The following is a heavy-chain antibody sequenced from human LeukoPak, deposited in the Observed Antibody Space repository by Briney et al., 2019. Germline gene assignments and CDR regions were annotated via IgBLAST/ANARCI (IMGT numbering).Heavy chain of an antibody. D-gene: IGHD3-3*01. CDR3: AREMRGYYPHY. CDR2: VAHDGSFT. CDR1: GFRLSGYA. J-gene: IGHJ4*02. Sequence: GRSLRLSCAASGFRLSGYAMNWVRQAPGKGLEWVAIVAHDGSFTSYADSVKGRFSITRDDSTLYLEMNSLRVEDTALYYCAREMRGYYPHYWGQGTLLTVSS. V-gene: IGHV3-30*04.